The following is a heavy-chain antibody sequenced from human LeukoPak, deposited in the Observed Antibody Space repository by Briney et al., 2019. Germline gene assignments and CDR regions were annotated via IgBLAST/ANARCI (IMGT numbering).Heavy chain of an antibody. V-gene: IGHV1-18*01. CDR2: ISVYSGNT. D-gene: IGHD2-8*01. CDR1: GYTFSSYG. J-gene: IGHJ4*02. CDR3: ARDANGVLGDY. Sequence: GASVKVSCKASGYTFSSYGVSWVRQAPGQGLEWMGWISVYSGNTNYAQRFQGRATMTTDTSTTTAYMELRSLRSDDTAVYYCARDANGVLGDYWGQGTLVTVPS.